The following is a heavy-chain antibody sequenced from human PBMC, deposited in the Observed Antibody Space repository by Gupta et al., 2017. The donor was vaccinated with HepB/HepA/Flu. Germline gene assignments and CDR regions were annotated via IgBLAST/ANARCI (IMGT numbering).Heavy chain of an antibody. CDR2: IKPDGSEK. CDR3: ARVSGVDWYFDL. V-gene: IGHV3-7*01. D-gene: IGHD2-15*01. J-gene: IGHJ2*01. CDR1: GFTFSTCW. Sequence: EVQLVESGGNLVQPGGSLRLSCAASGFTFSTCWMSWARQAPGKGLELVANIKPDGSEKYYADSLKGRFTISRDNAKNSLDLQMNSLRADDTAVYYCARVSGVDWYFDLWGRGTLVTVSP.